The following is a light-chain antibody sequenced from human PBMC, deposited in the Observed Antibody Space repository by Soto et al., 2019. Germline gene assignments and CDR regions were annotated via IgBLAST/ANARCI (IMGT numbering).Light chain of an antibody. CDR1: SSDVGGYNY. J-gene: IGLJ2*01. CDR3: SAYAGGNTLVL. CDR2: DVS. V-gene: IGLV2-14*03. Sequence: QSALTQPASVSGSPGQSITISCTGTSSDVGGYNYVSWYQQHPGTAPKLMIYDVSNRPSGVSNRFSGSKSGNTASLTISGLQAEDEADYYCSAYAGGNTLVLFGGGTKLTVL.